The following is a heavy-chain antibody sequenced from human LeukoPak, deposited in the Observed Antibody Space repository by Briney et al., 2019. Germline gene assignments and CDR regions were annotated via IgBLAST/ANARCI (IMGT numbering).Heavy chain of an antibody. CDR3: ARDVKAYYDSEALYYYYYMDV. CDR2: MNPSSGNI. J-gene: IGHJ6*03. V-gene: IGHV1-8*02. D-gene: IGHD3-10*01. Sequence: VASVKVSCKASGYTFTSYDINWGRQAPGQGLEWMGWMNPSSGNIGYAQKFQGRVSMTRNTSISTAYMELSSLRSEDTAVYYCARDVKAYYDSEALYYYYYMDVWGKGTTVIVSS. CDR1: GYTFTSYD.